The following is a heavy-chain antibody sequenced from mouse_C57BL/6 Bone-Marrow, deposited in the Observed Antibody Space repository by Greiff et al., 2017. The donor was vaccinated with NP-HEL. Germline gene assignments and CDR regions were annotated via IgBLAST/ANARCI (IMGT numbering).Heavy chain of an antibody. J-gene: IGHJ3*01. D-gene: IGHD3-1*01. CDR2: INPSSGYT. CDR1: GYTFTSYT. Sequence: QVQLQQSGAELARPGASVKMSCKASGYTFTSYTMHWVKQRPGQGLEWIGYINPSSGYTKYNEKFKDKATLTADKASSTAYMQLSSLTSEDSAVYYCARSGGFAYWGQGTLVTVSA. V-gene: IGHV1-4*01. CDR3: ARSGGFAY.